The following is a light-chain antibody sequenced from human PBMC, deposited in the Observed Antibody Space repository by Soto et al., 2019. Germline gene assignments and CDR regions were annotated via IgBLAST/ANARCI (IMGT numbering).Light chain of an antibody. CDR1: QSVSSN. J-gene: IGKJ2*01. CDR3: QTYNNWPRT. V-gene: IGKV3-15*01. CDR2: GAS. Sequence: EIVMTQSPATLSVSPGERATVSCRASQSVSSNLAWYQQKPGQAPRLLIYGASTRATGIPARFSGSGSGTEFTLTIGSLQSEDFAVYYCQTYNNWPRTFGQGTKLEIK.